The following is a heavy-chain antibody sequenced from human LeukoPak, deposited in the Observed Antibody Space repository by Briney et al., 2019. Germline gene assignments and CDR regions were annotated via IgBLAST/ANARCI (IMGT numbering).Heavy chain of an antibody. CDR3: ARPVVPAAPAGWFDP. J-gene: IGHJ5*02. D-gene: IGHD2-2*01. Sequence: ASVKVSRKASGYTFTSYAMHWVRQAPGQRLEWMGWINAGNGNTKYSQKFQGRVTITRDTSASTAYMELSSLRSEDTAVYYCARPVVPAAPAGWFDPWGQGTLVTVSS. CDR2: INAGNGNT. V-gene: IGHV1-3*01. CDR1: GYTFTSYA.